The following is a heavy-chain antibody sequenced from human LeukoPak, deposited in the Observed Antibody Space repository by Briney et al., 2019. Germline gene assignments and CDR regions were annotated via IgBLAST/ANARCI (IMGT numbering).Heavy chain of an antibody. CDR2: IIPIFGTA. V-gene: IGHV1-69*06. J-gene: IGHJ4*02. CDR1: GYTFTSYG. Sequence: GASVKVSCKASGYTFTSYGISWVRQAPGQGLEWMGGIIPIFGTANYAQKFQGRVTITADKSTSTAYMELSGLRSEDTAVYYCARGGEIAAAGTQELWGQGTLVTVSS. D-gene: IGHD6-13*01. CDR3: ARGGEIAAAGTQEL.